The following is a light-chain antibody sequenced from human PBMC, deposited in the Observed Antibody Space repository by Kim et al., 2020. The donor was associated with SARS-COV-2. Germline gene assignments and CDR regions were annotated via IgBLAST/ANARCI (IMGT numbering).Light chain of an antibody. CDR1: KLGDKD. Sequence: VSQGQTVSITCAGDKLGDKDVCWYQQKPGPSPVLVIYQDTERPAGIPERFSGSNSGNAATLSISGTEAMDEADYYCQTWDSGIWVFGGGTQLTVL. CDR3: QTWDSGIWV. J-gene: IGLJ3*02. CDR2: QDT. V-gene: IGLV3-1*01.